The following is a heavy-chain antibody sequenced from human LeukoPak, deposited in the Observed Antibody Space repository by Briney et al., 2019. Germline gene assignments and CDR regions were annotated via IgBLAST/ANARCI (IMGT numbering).Heavy chain of an antibody. CDR2: IYHSGST. CDR1: GYSISSGYY. J-gene: IGHJ4*02. Sequence: PSETLSLTCTVSGYSISSGYYWGWIRQPPGKGLEWIGSIYHSGSTYYNPSLKGRVTISVDTSKNQFSLKLSSVTAADTAVYYCARVFGSSWYGDNWGQGTLVTVSS. D-gene: IGHD6-13*01. CDR3: ARVFGSSWYGDN. V-gene: IGHV4-38-2*02.